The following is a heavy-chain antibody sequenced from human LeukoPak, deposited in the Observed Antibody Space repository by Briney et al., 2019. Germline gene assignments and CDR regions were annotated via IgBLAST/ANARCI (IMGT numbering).Heavy chain of an antibody. CDR1: GGTFSSYA. V-gene: IGHV1-69*05. J-gene: IGHJ3*02. D-gene: IGHD3-3*01. CDR3: ARGLTIFGVVIAFDI. CDR2: IIPIFGTA. Sequence: GASVKVSCKASGGTFSSYAISWVRRAPGQGLEWMGRIIPIFGTANYAQKFQGRVTITTDESTSTAYMELSSLRSEDTAVYYCARGLTIFGVVIAFDIWGQGTMVTVSS.